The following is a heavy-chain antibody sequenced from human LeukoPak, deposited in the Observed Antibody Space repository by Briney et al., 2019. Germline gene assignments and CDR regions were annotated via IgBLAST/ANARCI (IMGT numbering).Heavy chain of an antibody. V-gene: IGHV5-51*01. D-gene: IGHD2-8*01. Sequence: GESLKISCKGSGYSFTSYWIGWVRQMPGKGLEWMGIIYPDDSDTRYSPSFQGQVTISADKSITTAYLQWSSLKASDTAMYYCASLARRVYVEYYFDYWGQGTLVTVSS. J-gene: IGHJ4*02. CDR2: IYPDDSDT. CDR1: GYSFTSYW. CDR3: ASLARRVYVEYYFDY.